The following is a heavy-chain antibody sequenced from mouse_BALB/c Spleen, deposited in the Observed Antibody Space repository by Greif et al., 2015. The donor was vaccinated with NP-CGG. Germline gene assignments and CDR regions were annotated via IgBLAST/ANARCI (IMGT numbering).Heavy chain of an antibody. CDR1: GYTFTSYW. CDR2: IDPSDSYT. V-gene: IGHV1S127*01. Sequence: VQVVESGAELVKPGASVKMSCKASGYTFTSYWMHWVKQRPGQGLEWIGVIDPSDSYTSYNQKFKGKATLTVDTSSSTAYMQLSSLTSEDSAVYYCVWPYFDYWGQGTTLTVSS. CDR3: VWPYFDY. J-gene: IGHJ2*01. D-gene: IGHD2-10*02.